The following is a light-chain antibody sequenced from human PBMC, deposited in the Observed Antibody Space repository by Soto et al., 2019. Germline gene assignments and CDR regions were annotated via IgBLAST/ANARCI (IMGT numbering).Light chain of an antibody. J-gene: IGKJ1*01. V-gene: IGKV1-5*03. Sequence: DIQMTQSPSTLSASVGDRVTITCRASQNINYYLAWYQQKPGKAPKLLIYMASSLESEVPARFSGSGSGTEFTLTISSLQADDFATYYCQHHDAYSPSWPFGQGTKVEI. CDR2: MAS. CDR1: QNINYY. CDR3: QHHDAYSPSWP.